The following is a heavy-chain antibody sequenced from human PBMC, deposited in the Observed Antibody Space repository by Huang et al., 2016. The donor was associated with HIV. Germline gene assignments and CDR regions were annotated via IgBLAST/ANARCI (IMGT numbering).Heavy chain of an antibody. V-gene: IGHV4-34*01. CDR1: GGFFSDYF. CDR2: VNHRGSA. J-gene: IGHJ4*02. CDR3: ARPKMTATPSDSSWSYFDF. D-gene: IGHD3-10*01. Sequence: QVRLEPWGPNLLKPSDTLSLKCAVYGGFFSDYFGTWIRQSPVKGLEWIGEVNHRGSATHNPSLRSRVSMSVSSSKNQFYLNLTSVTAADTAVYFCARPKMTATPSDSSWSYFDFWGRGTPVTVSS.